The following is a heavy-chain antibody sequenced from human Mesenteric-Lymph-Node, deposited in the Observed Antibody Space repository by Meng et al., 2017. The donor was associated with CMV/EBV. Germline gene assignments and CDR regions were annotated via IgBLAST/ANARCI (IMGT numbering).Heavy chain of an antibody. V-gene: IGHV3-23*01. CDR1: GFTFTSYA. J-gene: IGHJ4*02. D-gene: IGHD1-1*01. Sequence: SCAASGFTFTSYAMGWVRQAPGKGLEWVSSISSSGSSTYYVASVKGRFTISRDNSKNAVYLQMSSLRAEDTAVYYCAKQSTGTTFFEYWGQGTLVTVSS. CDR2: ISSSGSST. CDR3: AKQSTGTTFFEY.